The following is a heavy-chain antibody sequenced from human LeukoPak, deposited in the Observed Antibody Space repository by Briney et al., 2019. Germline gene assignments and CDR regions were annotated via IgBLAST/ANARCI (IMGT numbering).Heavy chain of an antibody. CDR1: GFIVSSNY. CDR3: ARGRNDKD. Sequence: GGSLRLSCAASGFIVSSNYMSWVRQAPGRGLEWVSFIYSGGGTYYADSVKGRFTISRDNSKNTLYLQMNSLRVEDTAVYYCARGRNDKDWGQGTLVTVSS. J-gene: IGHJ4*02. V-gene: IGHV3-53*01. CDR2: IYSGGGT. D-gene: IGHD1-1*01.